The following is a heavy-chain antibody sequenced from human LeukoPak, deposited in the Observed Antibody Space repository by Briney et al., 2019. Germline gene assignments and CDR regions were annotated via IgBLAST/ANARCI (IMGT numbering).Heavy chain of an antibody. CDR3: ARDGRSGRSSSGWQIYDY. Sequence: GGSLRLSCAASGFTLSSYEMNWVRQAPGKGLEWVSYISSSGSTIYYADSVKGRFTISRDNAKNSLYLQMNSLRAEDTAVYYCARDGRSGRSSSGWQIYDYWGQGTLVTVSS. D-gene: IGHD6-19*01. CDR2: ISSSGSTI. V-gene: IGHV3-48*03. CDR1: GFTLSSYE. J-gene: IGHJ4*02.